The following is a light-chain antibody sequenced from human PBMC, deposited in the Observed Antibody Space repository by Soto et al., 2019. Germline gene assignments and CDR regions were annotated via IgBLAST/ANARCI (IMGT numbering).Light chain of an antibody. CDR3: SSSTSNSILV. J-gene: IGLJ2*01. Sequence: QSALTQPASVSGSPGQSITISCTGTSSDVGAYNYVSWYQQHPGKAPKLMIYDVTDRPSGVSNRFSASKSGSTASLTISGLRAEDEADYYCSSSTSNSILVFGGGTKLTVL. V-gene: IGLV2-14*03. CDR1: SSDVGAYNY. CDR2: DVT.